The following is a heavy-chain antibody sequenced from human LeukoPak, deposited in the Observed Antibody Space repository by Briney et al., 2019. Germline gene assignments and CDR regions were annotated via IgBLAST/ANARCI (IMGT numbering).Heavy chain of an antibody. D-gene: IGHD3-22*01. CDR1: DDSISTYY. CDR3: ARLPYYYDSHGFRDYHYYMDV. CDR2: MFFSGAT. J-gene: IGHJ6*03. Sequence: PSETLSLTCTVADDSISTYYWTWIRHSPGKGLEWLAYMFFSGATTYNPSLRSRVTVLVDTSKNQFSLKLSSVTAADTAVYYCARLPYYYDSHGFRDYHYYMDVWGKGTTVTVSS. V-gene: IGHV4-59*08.